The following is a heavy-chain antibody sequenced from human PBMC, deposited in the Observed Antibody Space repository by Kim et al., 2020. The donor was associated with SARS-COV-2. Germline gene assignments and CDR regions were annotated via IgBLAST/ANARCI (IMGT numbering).Heavy chain of an antibody. J-gene: IGHJ3*02. D-gene: IGHD3-22*01. CDR3: ARGLTVVIGVDAFDI. Sequence: GGSLRLSCAASGFTVSSNYMSWVRQAPGKGLEWVSVIYSGGSTYYADSVKGRFTISRDNSKNTLYLQMNSLRAEDTAVYYCARGLTVVIGVDAFDIWGQGTMVTVSS. CDR1: GFTVSSNY. V-gene: IGHV3-66*01. CDR2: IYSGGST.